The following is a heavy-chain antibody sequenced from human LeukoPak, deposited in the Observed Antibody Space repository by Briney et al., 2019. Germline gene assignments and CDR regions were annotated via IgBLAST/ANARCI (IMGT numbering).Heavy chain of an antibody. V-gene: IGHV4-34*01. Sequence: SETLSLTCAVYGGSFSGYYWSWIRQPPGKGLEWIGEINHSGSTNYNPSLKSRVTISVDTSNNQFSLKLNSVTAADTAVYYCARSKPLNYWGQGTLVTVSS. D-gene: IGHD3-9*01. CDR1: GGSFSGYY. CDR3: ARSKPLNY. J-gene: IGHJ4*02. CDR2: INHSGST.